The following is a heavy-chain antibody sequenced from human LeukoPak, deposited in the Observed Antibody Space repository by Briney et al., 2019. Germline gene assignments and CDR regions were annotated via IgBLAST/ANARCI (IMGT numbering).Heavy chain of an antibody. J-gene: IGHJ1*01. Sequence: PSETLFLNCAVSGFSISGGYYWVWIRQPPGKGLEWIGSVYHNGNTLFNTSLKSRVTLSVDSSKNQFSLRLSSVTAADTARYYCARNEGIVVAGTWFDSWGQGTLVFVSS. CDR3: ARNEGIVVAGTWFDS. D-gene: IGHD6-19*01. CDR1: GFSISGGYY. CDR2: VYHNGNT. V-gene: IGHV4-38-2*01.